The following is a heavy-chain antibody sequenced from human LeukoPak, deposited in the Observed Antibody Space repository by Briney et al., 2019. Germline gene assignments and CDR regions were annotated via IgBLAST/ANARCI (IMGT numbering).Heavy chain of an antibody. Sequence: SETLSLTCTVSGDFSSFYYWTWIRQPPGKGLEWIGYIHTTGSTHYSPSLKSRVSMSIDTSKNQFPLSLSSVTAADTAVYYCARPGQSSWWIYFNYWGQGSLVTASS. V-gene: IGHV4-4*09. CDR3: ARPGQSSWWIYFNY. CDR2: IHTTGST. D-gene: IGHD5-12*01. CDR1: GDFSSFYY. J-gene: IGHJ4*02.